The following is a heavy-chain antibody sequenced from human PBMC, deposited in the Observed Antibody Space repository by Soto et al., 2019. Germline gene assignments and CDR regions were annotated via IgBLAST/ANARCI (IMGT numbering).Heavy chain of an antibody. J-gene: IGHJ6*03. V-gene: IGHV5-51*01. CDR1: GYSFTSYW. CDR2: IYPGDSDT. Sequence: GESLKISCKGSGYSFTSYWIGCVRQMPGKGLEWMGIIYPGDSDTRYSPSFQGQVTISADKSISTAYLQWSSLKASDTAMYYCARGTVTRPGYYYMDVWGKGTTVTVSS. D-gene: IGHD4-17*01. CDR3: ARGTVTRPGYYYMDV.